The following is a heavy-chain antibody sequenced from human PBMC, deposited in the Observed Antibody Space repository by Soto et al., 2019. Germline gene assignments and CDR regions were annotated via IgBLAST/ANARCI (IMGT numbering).Heavy chain of an antibody. Sequence: SVKVSCNASGYIFTSYGIIWVRQSPGQGLEWMGWISGYNGNTNYAQKVQGRVTMTTDTSTDTAYMELRSLTSDDTAVYYCARGPRYCSSTTCFAGVNWFDPCGQGTPVTVSS. V-gene: IGHV1-18*04. D-gene: IGHD2-2*01. J-gene: IGHJ5*02. CDR1: GYIFTSYG. CDR3: ARGPRYCSSTTCFAGVNWFDP. CDR2: ISGYNGNT.